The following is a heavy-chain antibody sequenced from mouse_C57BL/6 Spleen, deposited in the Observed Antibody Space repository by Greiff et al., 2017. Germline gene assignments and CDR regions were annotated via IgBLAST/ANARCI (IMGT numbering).Heavy chain of an antibody. D-gene: IGHD1-1*01. CDR1: GYAFTNYL. J-gene: IGHJ2*01. CDR2: INPGSGGT. Sequence: QVQLKQSGAELVRPGTSVKVSCKASGYAFTNYLIEWVKQRPGQGLEWIGVINPGSGGTNYNEKFKGKATLTADKSSSTAYMQLSSLTSEDSAVYFCARCLLLRSFDYWGQGTTLTVSS. CDR3: ARCLLLRSFDY. V-gene: IGHV1-54*01.